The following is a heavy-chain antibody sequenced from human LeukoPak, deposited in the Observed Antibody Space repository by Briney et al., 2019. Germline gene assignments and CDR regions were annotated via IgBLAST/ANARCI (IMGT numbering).Heavy chain of an antibody. CDR1: GFTFTSSA. Sequence: GASVTVSCKASGFTFTSSAVQWVRQARGQRLEWIGWIVVGSGNTNYAQKFQERVTITRDMSTSTAYMELSSLRSEDTAVYYCAAASVVVVHDAFDIWGQGTMVTVSS. V-gene: IGHV1-58*01. CDR3: AAASVVVVHDAFDI. J-gene: IGHJ3*02. CDR2: IVVGSGNT. D-gene: IGHD3-22*01.